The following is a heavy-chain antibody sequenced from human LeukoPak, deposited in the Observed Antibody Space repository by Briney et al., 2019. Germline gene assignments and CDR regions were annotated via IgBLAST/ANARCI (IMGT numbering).Heavy chain of an antibody. CDR2: IKTGGRRT. CDR1: GFTFSSYW. J-gene: IGHJ3*02. CDR3: ARAWSGHDAFDI. D-gene: IGHD2-15*01. Sequence: PGGSLRLSCVVSGFTFSSYWMHWVRHAPGKGVVWVSRIKTGGRRTNYADSVNARFTISRDNAKNTLYLQMNSLRAEDTAVYYCARAWSGHDAFDIWGQGTMVTVSS. V-gene: IGHV3-74*01.